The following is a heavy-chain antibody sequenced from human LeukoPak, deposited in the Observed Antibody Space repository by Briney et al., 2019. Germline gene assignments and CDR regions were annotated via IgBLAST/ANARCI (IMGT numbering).Heavy chain of an antibody. D-gene: IGHD3-22*01. CDR1: GFTFSSYA. CDR3: AKNYYYDSSGYYDYYFDY. CDR2: ISYDGSNK. Sequence: GRSLRLSCAASGFTFSSYAMHWVRQAPGKGLEWVAVISYDGSNKYYADSVKGRFTISRDNSKNTLYLQMNSLRAEDTAVYYCAKNYYYDSSGYYDYYFDYWGQGTLVTVSS. V-gene: IGHV3-30-3*01. J-gene: IGHJ4*02.